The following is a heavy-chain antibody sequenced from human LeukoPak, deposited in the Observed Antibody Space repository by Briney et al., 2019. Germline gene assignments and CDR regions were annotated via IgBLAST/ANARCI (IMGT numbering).Heavy chain of an antibody. V-gene: IGHV5-51*01. CDR2: IYPGDSDT. Sequence: GESLKISCKGSGYSFTSYWIGWVRQMPGKGLEWMGIIYPGDSDTRYSPSFQGQVTISADKSISTAYLQWSSLKASDTAMYYCARTAPYCSGGSCYLNYWGQGTLVTVSS. J-gene: IGHJ4*02. CDR3: ARTAPYCSGGSCYLNY. D-gene: IGHD2-15*01. CDR1: GYSFTSYW.